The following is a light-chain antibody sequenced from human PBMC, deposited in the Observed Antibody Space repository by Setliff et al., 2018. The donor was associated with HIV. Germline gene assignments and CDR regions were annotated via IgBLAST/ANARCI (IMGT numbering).Light chain of an antibody. CDR2: QAT. CDR1: SSDIGRYNL. Sequence: QSALTQPASVSGSPGQSITISCTGTSSDIGRYNLVSWYQQYPGKAPKLTMYQATKRPSGVSNRFSGSKSGNTASLTISGLQAEDEADYYCCSNTGSNTYVFGSGTKVTV. J-gene: IGLJ1*01. V-gene: IGLV2-23*01. CDR3: CSNTGSNTYV.